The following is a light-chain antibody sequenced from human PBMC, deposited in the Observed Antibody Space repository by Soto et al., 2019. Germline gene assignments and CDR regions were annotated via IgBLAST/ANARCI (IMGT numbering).Light chain of an antibody. J-gene: IGKJ3*01. V-gene: IGKV1-5*01. Sequence: DIQMTQHTSTLSASVSERVTITCRASQSIRSWLAWYQQKPGKAPKLLIYDASSLESGVPSRFSGSGSGTEFTLTISSLQPDDFATYYCQQYNSYSLTFGPGTKVHIK. CDR2: DAS. CDR1: QSIRSW. CDR3: QQYNSYSLT.